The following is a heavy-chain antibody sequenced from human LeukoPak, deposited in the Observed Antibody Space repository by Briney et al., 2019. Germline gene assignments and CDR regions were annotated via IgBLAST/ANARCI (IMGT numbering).Heavy chain of an antibody. CDR3: ARDYYDSSGYYYLQH. CDR1: GFTFSSYS. CDR2: ISSSSSYI. Sequence: PGGSLRLSCAVSGFTFSSYSMNWVRQAPGKGLEWVSSISSSSSYIYYADSVKGRFTISRDNAKNSLYLQMNSLRAEDTAVYYCARDYYDSSGYYYLQHWGQGTLVTVSS. D-gene: IGHD3-22*01. J-gene: IGHJ1*01. V-gene: IGHV3-21*01.